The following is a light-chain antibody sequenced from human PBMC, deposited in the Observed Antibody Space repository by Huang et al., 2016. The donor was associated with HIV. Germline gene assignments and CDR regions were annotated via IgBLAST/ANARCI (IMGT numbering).Light chain of an antibody. CDR1: QYVGTS. CDR2: SVS. J-gene: IGKJ1*01. CDR3: QQYYNWPWT. Sequence: EIVVTQSPATLSVSPGEGATLSCRASQYVGTSLAWYQQKPGQSPRLDIHSVSTRATGFPARFSGSGSRTEFTLTITSLQSEDCALYYCQQYYNWPWTFGLGTKVEI. V-gene: IGKV3-15*01.